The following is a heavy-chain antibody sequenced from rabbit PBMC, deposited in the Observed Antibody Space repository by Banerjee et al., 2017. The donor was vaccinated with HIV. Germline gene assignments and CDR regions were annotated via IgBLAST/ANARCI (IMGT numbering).Heavy chain of an antibody. D-gene: IGHD5-1*01. CDR3: ARGSYLGL. J-gene: IGHJ4*01. CDR1: GFSFSSNYY. Sequence: QSLEESGGDLVKPGASLTLTCTASGFSFSSNYYMCWVRQVPGKGLEWIACIYAGSSGITYYASWAKGRFTISKTSSTTVTLQMTSLTATDAASYFCARGSYLGLWDPGTLFTVS. V-gene: IGHV1S40*01. CDR2: IYAGSSGIT.